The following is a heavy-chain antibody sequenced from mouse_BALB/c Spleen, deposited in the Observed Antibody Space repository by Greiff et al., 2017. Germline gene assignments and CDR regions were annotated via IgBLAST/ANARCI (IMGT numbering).Heavy chain of an antibody. CDR3: ARLYDGYYPDY. Sequence: EVQLVESGGDLVKPGGSLKLSCAASGFTFSSYGMSWVRQTPDKRLEWVATISSGGSYTYYPDSVKGRFTISRDNAKNTLYLQMSSLKSEDTAMYYCARLYDGYYPDYWGQGTTLTVSS. D-gene: IGHD2-3*01. CDR1: GFTFSSYG. CDR2: ISSGGSYT. V-gene: IGHV5-6*01. J-gene: IGHJ2*01.